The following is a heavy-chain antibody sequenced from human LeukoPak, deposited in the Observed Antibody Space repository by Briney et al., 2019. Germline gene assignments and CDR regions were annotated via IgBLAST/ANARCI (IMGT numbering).Heavy chain of an antibody. CDR1: GFTFNIAW. J-gene: IGHJ4*02. Sequence: GGSLRLSCAASGFTFNIAWMSWVRQAPGKGLEWVSYISSSSSYTNYADSVKGRFTISRDNAKNSLYLQMNSLRAEDTAVYYCARAPIGYCSGGSCYFSGYHFDYWGQGTLVTVSS. V-gene: IGHV3-11*05. CDR2: ISSSSSYT. CDR3: ARAPIGYCSGGSCYFSGYHFDY. D-gene: IGHD2-15*01.